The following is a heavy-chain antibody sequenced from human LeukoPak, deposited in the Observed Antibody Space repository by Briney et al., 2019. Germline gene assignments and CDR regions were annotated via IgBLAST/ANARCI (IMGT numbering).Heavy chain of an antibody. V-gene: IGHV4-59*01. Sequence: PSETLSLTCTVTGGSISSYYWSWIRQPPGKGLEWIGYIYYSGSTNYNPSLKSRATISVDTSKNQFSLKLSSVTAADTAVYYCTRVGATAGFDPWGQGTLVTVSS. J-gene: IGHJ5*02. CDR3: TRVGATAGFDP. CDR1: GGSISSYY. CDR2: IYYSGST. D-gene: IGHD1-26*01.